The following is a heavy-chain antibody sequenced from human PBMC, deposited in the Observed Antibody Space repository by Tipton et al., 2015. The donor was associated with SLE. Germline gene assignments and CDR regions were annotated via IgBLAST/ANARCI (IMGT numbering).Heavy chain of an antibody. D-gene: IGHD5-24*01. CDR1: GYSISSGYY. CDR2: IYHSGST. V-gene: IGHV4-38-2*02. CDR3: ARDRHSIKAFDI. Sequence: TLSLTCAVSGYSISSGYYWGWIRQPPGKGLEWIGSIYHSGSTYYNPSLKSRVTISVDTSKNQFSLKLSSVTAADTAVYYCARDRHSIKAFDIWGQGTMVTVSS. J-gene: IGHJ3*02.